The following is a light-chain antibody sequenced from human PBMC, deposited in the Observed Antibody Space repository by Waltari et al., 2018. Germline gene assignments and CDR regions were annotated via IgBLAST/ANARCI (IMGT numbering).Light chain of an antibody. V-gene: IGLV7-43*01. J-gene: IGLJ3*02. CDR3: LLHFHAAWV. CDR2: STN. CDR1: TGAVPSGHH. Sequence: QTVVTQEPSMTVSPGGTVTLTCASSTGAVPSGHHPNWFQQKPGQAPRALIYSTNNKHSWTPARFSGSLLGGKAALTLSGVQPEDEADYYCLLHFHAAWVFGGGTKLTVL.